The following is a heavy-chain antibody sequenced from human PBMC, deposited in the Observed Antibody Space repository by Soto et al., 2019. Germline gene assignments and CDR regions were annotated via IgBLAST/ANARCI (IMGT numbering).Heavy chain of an antibody. CDR3: ARDIGYSSGPHDAFET. Sequence: AEGSLRLSCAASGFTFSSHWMSWVRQAPGKGLEWVANIKQDGSEKYYVDSVKGRFTISRDNAKNSLYLQMNSLRAEDTAVYYCARDIGYSSGPHDAFETWCQETMVTVSS. J-gene: IGHJ3*02. CDR2: IKQDGSEK. D-gene: IGHD6-19*01. CDR1: GFTFSSHW. V-gene: IGHV3-7*03.